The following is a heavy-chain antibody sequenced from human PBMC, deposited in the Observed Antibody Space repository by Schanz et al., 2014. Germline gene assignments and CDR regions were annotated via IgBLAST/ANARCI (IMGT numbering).Heavy chain of an antibody. V-gene: IGHV3-11*01. CDR2: IGNGGVTI. Sequence: QVQLVESGGGVVQPGRSLRLSCTASGFPFSDYFMAWIRQPPGRGLEWVSYIGNGGVTIYYADSVKGRFTISRDNSKNSLYLQMNSLRAEDTAVYYCARIGGSVFDYWGQGTLVTVSS. CDR3: ARIGGSVFDY. D-gene: IGHD3-10*01. CDR1: GFPFSDYF. J-gene: IGHJ4*02.